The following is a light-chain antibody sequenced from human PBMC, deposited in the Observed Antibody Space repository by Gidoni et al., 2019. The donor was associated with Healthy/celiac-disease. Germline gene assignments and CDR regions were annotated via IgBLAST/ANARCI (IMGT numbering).Light chain of an antibody. CDR3: QQYYTTPCS. CDR1: QSVLYSSNNKNY. Sequence: DIVMTQSLDSLAVSLGERATINCKSSQSVLYSSNNKNYLAWYQQKPGQPPKLLIYWASTRESGVPDRFSGSGSGTDFTLTISSLQAEDVAVYYCQQYYTTPCSFXXXTKLEIK. V-gene: IGKV4-1*01. J-gene: IGKJ2*04. CDR2: WAS.